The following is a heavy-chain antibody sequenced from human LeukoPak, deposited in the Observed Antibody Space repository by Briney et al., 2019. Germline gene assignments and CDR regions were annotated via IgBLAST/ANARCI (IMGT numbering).Heavy chain of an antibody. CDR1: GFTFSSYA. CDR3: ARDLRGIAEKGGFDY. CDR2: ISYDGSNK. D-gene: IGHD6-13*01. J-gene: IGHJ4*02. V-gene: IGHV3-30-3*01. Sequence: GGSLRLSCAASGFTFSSYAMHWVHQAPGKGLEWVAVISYDGSNKYYADSVKGRFTISRDNSKNTLYLQMNSLRAEDTAVYYCARDLRGIAEKGGFDYWGQGTLVTVSS.